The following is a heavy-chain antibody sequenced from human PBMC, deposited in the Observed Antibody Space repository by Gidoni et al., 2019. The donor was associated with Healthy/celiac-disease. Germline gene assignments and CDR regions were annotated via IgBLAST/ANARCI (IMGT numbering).Heavy chain of an antibody. CDR3: ARVLRYFDWLPTGAFDI. CDR2: ISSSGSTI. CDR1: GFTFSRYE. D-gene: IGHD3-9*01. J-gene: IGHJ3*02. V-gene: IGHV3-48*03. Sequence: EVQLVESGGGLVQPGGSLSLSCAASGFTFSRYEMNWVRQAPGKGLEWVSYISSSGSTIYYADSVKGRFTISRDNAKNSLYLQMNSLRAEDTAVYYCARVLRYFDWLPTGAFDIWGQGTMVTVSS.